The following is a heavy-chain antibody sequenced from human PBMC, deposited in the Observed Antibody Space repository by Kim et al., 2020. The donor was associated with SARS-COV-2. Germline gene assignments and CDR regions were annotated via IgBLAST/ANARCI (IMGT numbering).Heavy chain of an antibody. V-gene: IGHV3-7*01. Sequence: GGSLRLSCAASGFTFNSYWMTWFRQAPGKGLEWVANVGLDGSETNYVDSVKGRFTISRDNAKKSLYLQMNSLRVEDTAVYYCARDVDVWGRGTTVTVSS. CDR2: VGLDGSET. CDR3: ARDVDV. CDR1: GFTFNSYW. J-gene: IGHJ6*02.